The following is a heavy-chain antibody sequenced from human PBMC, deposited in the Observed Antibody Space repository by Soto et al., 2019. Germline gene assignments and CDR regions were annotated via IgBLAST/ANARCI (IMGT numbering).Heavy chain of an antibody. V-gene: IGHV1-58*02. D-gene: IGHD3-10*01. Sequence: SVKVSCKASGFTFTSSAMQWVRQARGQRLEWIGWIVVGSGNTNYAQKFQERVTITRDMSTSTAYMGLSSLRSEDTAVYYCASTAHYGSGTDPWGQGTLVTVSS. CDR1: GFTFTSSA. CDR3: ASTAHYGSGTDP. J-gene: IGHJ5*02. CDR2: IVVGSGNT.